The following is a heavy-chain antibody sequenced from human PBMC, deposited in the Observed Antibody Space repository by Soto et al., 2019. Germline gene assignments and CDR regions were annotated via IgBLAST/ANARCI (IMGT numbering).Heavy chain of an antibody. J-gene: IGHJ4*02. Sequence: QLQLQESGPGLVKPSETLSLTCTVSGGSISSSSYYWGWIRQPPGKGLEWIGSIYYSGSTYYNPPLKSRVTISVDTSKTQSPLNPSSVPAADTAVYYGASLARGRWLQRDPKSFDYWGQGTLVTVSS. V-gene: IGHV4-39*01. CDR1: GGSISSSSYY. CDR3: ASLARGRWLQRDPKSFDY. CDR2: IYYSGST. D-gene: IGHD5-12*01.